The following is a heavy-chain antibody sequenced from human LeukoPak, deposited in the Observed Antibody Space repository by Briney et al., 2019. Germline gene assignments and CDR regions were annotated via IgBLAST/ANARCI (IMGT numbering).Heavy chain of an antibody. J-gene: IGHJ4*02. CDR2: IKKDGSET. CDR3: AKSGYNRFDY. V-gene: IGHV3-7*03. Sequence: GSLRLSCSASGFTFSDFYMSWVRQAPGKGLEWVANIKKDGSETHYLDSVKGRFTISRDNGKNSLHLQMNSLRAEDMAVYYCAKSGYNRFDYWGQGTLVTVSS. D-gene: IGHD5-24*01. CDR1: GFTFSDFY.